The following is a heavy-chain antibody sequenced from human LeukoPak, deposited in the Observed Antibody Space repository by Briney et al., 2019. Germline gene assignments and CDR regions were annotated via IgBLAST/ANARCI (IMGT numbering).Heavy chain of an antibody. Sequence: SETLSLTCTVSGGSISSYYWSWIRQPAGKGLEWIGRIYTSGSTNYNPSLKSRVTISVDTSKNQFSLKLSSVTAADTAVYYCARARYDFWSGYYTGSGYFDYWGQGTLVTVSS. CDR1: GGSISSYY. CDR2: IYTSGST. V-gene: IGHV4-4*07. J-gene: IGHJ4*02. D-gene: IGHD3-3*01. CDR3: ARARYDFWSGYYTGSGYFDY.